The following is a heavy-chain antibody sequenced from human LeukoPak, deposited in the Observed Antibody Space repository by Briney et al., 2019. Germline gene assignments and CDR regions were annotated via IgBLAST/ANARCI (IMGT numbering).Heavy chain of an antibody. J-gene: IGHJ4*02. D-gene: IGHD3-22*01. CDR3: TVDTDYFEGLGFPRPALNDY. Sequence: GGSLRLSCAASGFTFSSYAMHWVRQAPGKGLEWVSYISSSISTMYYADSVEGRFTISRDNTKTSLYLQMNSLRVEDTAVYFCTVDTDYFEGLGFPRPALNDYWGQGTLVTVSS. V-gene: IGHV3-48*01. CDR1: GFTFSSYA. CDR2: ISSSISTM.